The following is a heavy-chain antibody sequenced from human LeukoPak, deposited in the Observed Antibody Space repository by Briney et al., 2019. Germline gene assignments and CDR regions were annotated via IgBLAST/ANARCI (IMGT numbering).Heavy chain of an antibody. D-gene: IGHD3-22*01. CDR2: ISSSGSYT. CDR1: GFIFSDYY. Sequence: MAGGSLRLSCAASGFIFSDYYMTWIRQAPGKGLEFISFISSSGSYTNSADSVKGRFTISRDNSKNSLYLQMNSLRTEDTAFYYCATNFGAYYYDTSGYYDFWGQGTLVTVSS. J-gene: IGHJ4*02. CDR3: ATNFGAYYYDTSGYYDF. V-gene: IGHV3-11*03.